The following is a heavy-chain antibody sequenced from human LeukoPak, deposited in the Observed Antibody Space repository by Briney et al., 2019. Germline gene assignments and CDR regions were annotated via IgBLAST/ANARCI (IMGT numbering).Heavy chain of an antibody. CDR2: INHSGST. V-gene: IGHV4-34*01. CDR3: ARSFFADGGRLGSYCGGDCYSRRHDAFDI. J-gene: IGHJ3*02. CDR1: GGSFSGYY. Sequence: SETLSLTCAVYGGSFSGYYWSWIRQPPGKGLEWIGEINHSGSTNYNPSLKSRVTISVDTSKNQFSLKLSSVTAADTAVYYCARSFFADGGRLGSYCGGDCYSRRHDAFDIWGQGTMVTVSS. D-gene: IGHD2-21*02.